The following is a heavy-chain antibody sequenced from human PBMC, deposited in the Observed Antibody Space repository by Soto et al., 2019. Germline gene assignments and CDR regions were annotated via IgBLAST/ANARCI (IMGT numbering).Heavy chain of an antibody. J-gene: IGHJ6*02. V-gene: IGHV1-69*12. CDR1: GGTFRNSA. CDR3: ARDNDRPQLGGNYYYILDV. CDR2: IMPIFRTP. D-gene: IGHD1-1*01. Sequence: QVQLEQSGAEVKKPGSSVKVSCKASGGTFRNSAISWVRLAPGQGLEWMGGIMPIFRTPDYAQKFQGRVTITADESTSTAYMELSGLRSDDTAVYFCARDNDRPQLGGNYYYILDVWGHGTTVIVSS.